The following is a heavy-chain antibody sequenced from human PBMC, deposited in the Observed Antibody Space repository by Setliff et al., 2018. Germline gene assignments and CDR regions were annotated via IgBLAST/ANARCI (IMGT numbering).Heavy chain of an antibody. V-gene: IGHV3-7*01. CDR2: INQDGGVE. Sequence: PGGSLRLSCAASGFTFSSFWMAWVRQSPGRGLGWVAHINQDGGVEYTVDSLNGRSTISRDNANNSLSLQMNGMRVEDTSVYYCGRDVFDFLTGRGGPWGQGTRGTVT. D-gene: IGHD3-9*01. J-gene: IGHJ5*02. CDR1: GFTFSSFW. CDR3: GRDVFDFLTGRGGP.